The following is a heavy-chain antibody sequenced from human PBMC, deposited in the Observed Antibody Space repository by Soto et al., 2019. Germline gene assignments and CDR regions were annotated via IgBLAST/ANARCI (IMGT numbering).Heavy chain of an antibody. Sequence: GSLRLSCAASGFTFSSAWMTWVRQPPGKGLEWVARIKSKADAGTRDLAAPVRGRFIISRDDSKNTLYLQMDSLKTEDTAVYYGTAGLGHSDHDYCGEGTLVTVSS. CDR3: TAGLGHSDHDY. CDR2: IKSKADAGTR. D-gene: IGHD1-1*01. V-gene: IGHV3-15*01. J-gene: IGHJ4*02. CDR1: GFTFSSAW.